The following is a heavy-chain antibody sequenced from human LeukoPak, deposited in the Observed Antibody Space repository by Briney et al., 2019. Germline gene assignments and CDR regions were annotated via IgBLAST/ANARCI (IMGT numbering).Heavy chain of an antibody. V-gene: IGHV3-66*01. CDR1: GFTVSSNY. Sequence: GGSLRLSCAASGFTVSSNYMSWVRPAPGKGLEWVSVIYSGGSTYYADSVKGRFTISRDNSKNTLYLQMNSLRAEDTAVYYCARVQTTIFGVVIHGAFDYWGQGTLVTVSS. D-gene: IGHD3-3*01. J-gene: IGHJ4*02. CDR3: ARVQTTIFGVVIHGAFDY. CDR2: IYSGGST.